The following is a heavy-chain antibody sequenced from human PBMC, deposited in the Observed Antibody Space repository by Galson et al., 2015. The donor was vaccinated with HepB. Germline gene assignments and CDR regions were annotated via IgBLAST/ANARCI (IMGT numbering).Heavy chain of an antibody. CDR3: ATRYYDS. V-gene: IGHV6-1*01. CDR2: TSYRFKWYN. J-gene: IGHJ4*02. CDR1: GDSVSSHSTA. Sequence: CAISGDSVSSHSTAWNWIRQSSSRGLEWLGRTSYRFKWYNEYAVSVKSRIDINPDTSKNQFSLRLDSVTPEDTAIYYCATRYYDSWGQGTLVTVSS.